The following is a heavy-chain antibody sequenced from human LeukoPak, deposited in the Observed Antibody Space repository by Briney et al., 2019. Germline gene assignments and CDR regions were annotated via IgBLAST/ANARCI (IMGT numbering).Heavy chain of an antibody. CDR3: AKDLKWLFDY. Sequence: GGSLRLSCAASGFTFSSYGMHWVRQAPGKGLEWVAVISYDGSNKYYADSVKGRFTVSRDNSKNTLYLQMNSLRAEDTAVYYCAKDLKWLFDYWGQGTLVTVSS. D-gene: IGHD5-12*01. CDR1: GFTFSSYG. V-gene: IGHV3-30*18. J-gene: IGHJ4*02. CDR2: ISYDGSNK.